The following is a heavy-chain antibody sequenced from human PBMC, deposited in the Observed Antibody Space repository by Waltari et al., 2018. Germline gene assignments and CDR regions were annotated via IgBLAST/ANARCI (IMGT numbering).Heavy chain of an antibody. CDR2: IYHSGST. J-gene: IGHJ2*01. V-gene: IGHV4-38-2*02. Sequence: QVQLQESGPGLVKPSATLSLTCTVSGYSMRRGYYWGWIRQPPGKGLEWIGSIYHSGSTYYNPSLKSRVTISVDTSKNQCSLKLSSVTAADTAVYYCAREPIVGATAFWYFDLWGRGTLVTVSS. CDR1: GYSMRRGYY. D-gene: IGHD1-26*01. CDR3: AREPIVGATAFWYFDL.